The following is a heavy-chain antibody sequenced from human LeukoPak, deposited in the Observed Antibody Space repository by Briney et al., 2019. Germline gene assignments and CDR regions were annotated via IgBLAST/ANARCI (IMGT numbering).Heavy chain of an antibody. D-gene: IGHD2-15*01. J-gene: IGHJ5*02. CDR2: INHSGST. Sequence: PSETLSLTCAVYGGSFSGYYWSWIRQPPGKGLEWIGEINHSGSTNYNPSLKSRVTISVDTSKNQFSLKLSSVTAADTAVYYCATLVVVVAATSGPWFDPWGQGTLVTVSS. CDR1: GGSFSGYY. CDR3: ATLVVVVAATSGPWFDP. V-gene: IGHV4-34*01.